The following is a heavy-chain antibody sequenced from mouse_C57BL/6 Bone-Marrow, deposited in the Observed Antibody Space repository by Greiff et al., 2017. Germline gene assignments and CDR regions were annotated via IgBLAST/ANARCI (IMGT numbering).Heavy chain of an antibody. Sequence: QVQLQQSGPGLVAPSQSLSITCTVSGFSLTSYGVSWVRQPPGKGLEWLGVIWGDGGTNYHSALISRLSISKDNPKSQVFLKLNSLQTDDTATYYCAKYAYYDYDEYWYFDVWGTGTTVTVSS. CDR2: IWGDGGT. CDR3: AKYAYYDYDEYWYFDV. D-gene: IGHD2-4*01. J-gene: IGHJ1*03. CDR1: GFSLTSYG. V-gene: IGHV2-3*01.